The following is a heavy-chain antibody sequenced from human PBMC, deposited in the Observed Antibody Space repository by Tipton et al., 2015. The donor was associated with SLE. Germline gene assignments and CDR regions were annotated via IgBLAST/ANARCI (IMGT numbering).Heavy chain of an antibody. V-gene: IGHV3-66*01. CDR2: LSSGGVT. D-gene: IGHD6-6*01. Sequence: SLRLSCVASGFSVTGNYMSWVRQAPGKGLEWVSLLSSGGVTYYTDSVQGRFTISRDNSKNTVYLQMNSLRAEDTAVYYCARSRYSSSSYYYYYMDVWGKGTTVTVSS. CDR1: GFSVTGNY. J-gene: IGHJ6*03. CDR3: ARSRYSSSSYYYYYMDV.